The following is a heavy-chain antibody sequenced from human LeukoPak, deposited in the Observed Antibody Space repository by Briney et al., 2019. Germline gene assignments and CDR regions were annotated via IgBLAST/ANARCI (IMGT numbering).Heavy chain of an antibody. CDR1: GFTFSDYY. J-gene: IGHJ4*02. Sequence: KTGGSLRLSCAASGFTFSDYYMSWIRQAPGKGLEWVSYISSSGSTIYYADSVKGRFTISRDNAKNSLYLQMNSLRAEDTAVYYCARDTLNYYDSSGYSGMDYWGQGTLVTVSS. CDR3: ARDTLNYYDSSGYSGMDY. CDR2: ISSSGSTI. V-gene: IGHV3-11*01. D-gene: IGHD3-22*01.